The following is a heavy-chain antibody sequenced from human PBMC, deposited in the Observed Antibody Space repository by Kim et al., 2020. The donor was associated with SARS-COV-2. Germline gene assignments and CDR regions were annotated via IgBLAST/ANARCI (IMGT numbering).Heavy chain of an antibody. CDR3: ARVSYDSSGFYLDY. Sequence: DSVKARFTIARHTAKNSLYLHMNSLRDEDTAVYYCARVSYDSSGFYLDYWGQGTLVTVSS. J-gene: IGHJ4*02. V-gene: IGHV3-21*01. D-gene: IGHD3-22*01.